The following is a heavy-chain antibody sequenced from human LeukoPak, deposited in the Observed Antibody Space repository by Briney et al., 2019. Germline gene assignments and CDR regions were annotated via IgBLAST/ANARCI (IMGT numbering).Heavy chain of an antibody. J-gene: IGHJ4*02. CDR1: GFTFTTYW. D-gene: IGHD6-19*01. V-gene: IGHV3-7*01. CDR3: ARDLKAVAGRNFDY. CDR2: IKQDGSEE. Sequence: GGSLRLSCVGSGFTFTTYWMSWVRQAPGKGLEWVANIKQDGSEEYYVDSVKGRFTISRDNAKNSLYLQMNSLRAEDTAVYYCARDLKAVAGRNFDYWGQGTLVTVSS.